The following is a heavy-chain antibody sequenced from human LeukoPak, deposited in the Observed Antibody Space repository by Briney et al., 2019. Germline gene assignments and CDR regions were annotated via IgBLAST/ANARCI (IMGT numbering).Heavy chain of an antibody. CDR3: EKAAFGRCNGVICYYVDD. J-gene: IGHJ4*02. V-gene: IGHV3-23*01. D-gene: IGHD2-15*01. CDR1: GFTFNNYA. CDR2: ISGSENAI. Sequence: GGSLRLSCAASGFTFNNYAMIWVRQAPGKGLEWVSSISGSENAIYYADSVKGRFTISRDNSKNTLYLQMNSLRVEDADVYDYEKAAFGRCNGVICYYVDDWGQGTLVTVSS.